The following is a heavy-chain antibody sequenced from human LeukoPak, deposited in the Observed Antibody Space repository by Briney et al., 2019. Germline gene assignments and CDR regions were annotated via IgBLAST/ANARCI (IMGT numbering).Heavy chain of an antibody. J-gene: IGHJ4*02. CDR3: AKVPAYDSSGKGFDY. Sequence: GGSLRLSCEASGFTFSSYSMGWVRQAPGKGLEWVSAISGSGGSTYYADSVKGRFTISRDNSKNTLYLQMNSLRAEDTAVYYCAKVPAYDSSGKGFDYWGQGTLVTASS. CDR2: ISGSGGST. CDR1: GFTFSSYS. D-gene: IGHD3-22*01. V-gene: IGHV3-23*01.